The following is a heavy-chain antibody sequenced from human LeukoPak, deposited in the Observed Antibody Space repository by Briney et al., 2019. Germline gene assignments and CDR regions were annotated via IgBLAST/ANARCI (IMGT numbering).Heavy chain of an antibody. J-gene: IGHJ4*02. V-gene: IGHV3-30*18. Sequence: GGSLRLSCAASGFTFSSYGMHWVCQAPGKGLEWVAVISYDGSNKYYADSVKGRFTISRDNSKNTLYLQMNSLRAEDTAVYYCAKAMWESGGYYFDYWGQGTLVTVSS. CDR3: AKAMWESGGYYFDY. CDR2: ISYDGSNK. D-gene: IGHD1-26*01. CDR1: GFTFSSYG.